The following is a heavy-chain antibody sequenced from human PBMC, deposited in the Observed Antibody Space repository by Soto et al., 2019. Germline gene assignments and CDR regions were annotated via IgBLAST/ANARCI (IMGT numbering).Heavy chain of an antibody. CDR2: ISSSGSTI. D-gene: IGHD3-10*01. CDR3: ARDAVRAVITWLFDP. J-gene: IGHJ5*02. Sequence: GGSLRLSCAASGFTFSDYYMSWIRQAPWKGLEWVSYISSSGSTIYYADSVKGRFTISRDNAKNSLYLQMNSLRAEDTAVYYSARDAVRAVITWLFDPWGEGTLVT. CDR1: GFTFSDYY. V-gene: IGHV3-11*01.